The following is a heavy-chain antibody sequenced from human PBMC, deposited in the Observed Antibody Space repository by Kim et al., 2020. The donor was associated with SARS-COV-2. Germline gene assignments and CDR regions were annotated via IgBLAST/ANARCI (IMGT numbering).Heavy chain of an antibody. CDR2: ISGNNGNT. D-gene: IGHD4-17*01. J-gene: IGHJ6*01. CDR1: GYTFRSYG. CDR3: ARDVEERTTTYSPYHYNYY. Sequence: ASVKVSCKASGYTFRSYGISWVRQAPGQGLEWMGWISGNNGNTKSAQKIQDRVTMTTDTSTSTVYMELRSLRSDDTAVYYCARDVEERTTTYSPYHYNYY. V-gene: IGHV1-18*01.